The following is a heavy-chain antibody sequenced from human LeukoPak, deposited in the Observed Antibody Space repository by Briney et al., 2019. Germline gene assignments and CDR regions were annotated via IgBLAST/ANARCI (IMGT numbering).Heavy chain of an antibody. D-gene: IGHD3-10*01. V-gene: IGHV1-46*01. Sequence: ASVKVSCKASGYTFTSYYMHWVRQAPGQGLEWMGIINPSGGSTSYAQKFQGRVTMTRDMSTSTVYMELRSLRSDDTAVYYCARVGGPYYPHRALDYWGQGTLVTVSS. CDR1: GYTFTSYY. CDR2: INPSGGST. J-gene: IGHJ4*02. CDR3: ARVGGPYYPHRALDY.